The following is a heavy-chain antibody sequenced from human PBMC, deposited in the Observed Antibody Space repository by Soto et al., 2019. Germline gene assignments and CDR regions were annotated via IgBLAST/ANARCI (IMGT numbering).Heavy chain of an antibody. J-gene: IGHJ4*02. CDR2: ISAYNGNT. CDR3: ARDGYSTNFAY. Sequence: ASVKVCCKASGYTFNSYGSSWVRQATGQGLEWMGWISAYNGNTNYAQKLQSRVTMTTDTSTSTAYMELRSLRSDDTAVYYCARDGYSTNFAYWGQGTLVTVSS. CDR1: GYTFNSYG. V-gene: IGHV1-18*01. D-gene: IGHD6-13*01.